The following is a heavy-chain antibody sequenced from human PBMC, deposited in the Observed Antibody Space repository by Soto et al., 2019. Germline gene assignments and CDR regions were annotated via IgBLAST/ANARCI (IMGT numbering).Heavy chain of an antibody. CDR2: ISTYNANT. Sequence: ASVKVSCKASGYTFTRYGISWVRQAPGQGLEWMGWISTYNANTNYAQKLQGRVTMTTNTSTSTANKKMRSLRTDDTAVYYCARDDITIFGVFLPEPNYYYHGMDVWG. CDR3: ARDDITIFGVFLPEPNYYYHGMDV. V-gene: IGHV1-18*01. CDR1: GYTFTRYG. D-gene: IGHD3-3*01. J-gene: IGHJ6*02.